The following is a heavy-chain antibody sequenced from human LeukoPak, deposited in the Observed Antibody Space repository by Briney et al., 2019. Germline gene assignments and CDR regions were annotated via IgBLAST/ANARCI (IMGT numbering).Heavy chain of an antibody. V-gene: IGHV3-48*04. CDR3: AELGISMIGGV. CDR2: ISSSSSTI. CDR1: GFTFSSYS. Sequence: GGSLRLSCAASGFTFSSYSMNWVRQAPGKGLEWVSYISSSSSTIYYADSVKGRFTISRDNAKNSLYLQMNSLRAEDTAVYYCAELGISMIGGVWGKGTTVTISS. D-gene: IGHD3-10*02. J-gene: IGHJ6*04.